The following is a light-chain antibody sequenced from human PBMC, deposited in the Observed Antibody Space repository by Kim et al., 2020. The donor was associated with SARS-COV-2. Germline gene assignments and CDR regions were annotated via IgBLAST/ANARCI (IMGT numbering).Light chain of an antibody. J-gene: IGLJ3*02. CDR2: RNN. Sequence: QPVLTQPPSASGTPGQRVTISCSGSSSNIGSNYGYWYQQVPGTAPKLLIYRNNQRPSGVPDRFSGSKSGTSASLAISGLRSEDEADYYCAAWDDSLSGVVFGGGTQLTVL. V-gene: IGLV1-47*01. CDR3: AAWDDSLSGVV. CDR1: SSNIGSNY.